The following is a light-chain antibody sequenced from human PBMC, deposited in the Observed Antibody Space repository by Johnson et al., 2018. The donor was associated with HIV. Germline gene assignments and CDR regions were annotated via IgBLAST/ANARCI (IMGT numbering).Light chain of an antibody. J-gene: IGLJ1*01. CDR3: GTWDSSLSAYV. CDR1: SSNIGNNY. V-gene: IGLV1-51*02. Sequence: QSVLTQPPSVSAAPGQKVTISCSGSSSNIGNNYVSWYQQLPGTAPKLLIYENNKRASGIPDRFSGSKSGTSATLGITGLQTENEADYYCGTWDSSLSAYVFGIGTKVTVL. CDR2: ENN.